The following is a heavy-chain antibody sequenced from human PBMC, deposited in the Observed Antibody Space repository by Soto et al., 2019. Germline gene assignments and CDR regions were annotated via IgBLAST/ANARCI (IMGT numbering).Heavy chain of an antibody. CDR1: GTAFSGNR. CDR3: ATDIHATWLLNS. V-gene: IGHV3-30-3*01. D-gene: IGHD2-2*02. Sequence: GGPLRLSCAVPGTAFSGNRMYWGPQAPGKGLEWVALIAPDPSQIYYADSVKGRFTISRDNSKNTLYLQMNSLRAEDTSLYLCATDIHATWLLNSWGQGNLVTVSS. J-gene: IGHJ4*02. CDR2: IAPDPSQI.